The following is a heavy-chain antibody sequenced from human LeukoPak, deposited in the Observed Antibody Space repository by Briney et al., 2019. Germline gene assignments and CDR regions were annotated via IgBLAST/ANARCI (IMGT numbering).Heavy chain of an antibody. V-gene: IGHV4-39*01. D-gene: IGHD2-15*01. CDR1: GGSISSSSYY. Sequence: SETLSLTCTVSGGSISSSSYYWGWIRQPPGKGLEWIGSIYYSGSTYYNPSLKSRVTISVDTSKDQFTLKLSSVTAADTAVYYCASPGPIRLRDAFDIWGQGTMVTVSS. CDR3: ASPGPIRLRDAFDI. CDR2: IYYSGST. J-gene: IGHJ3*02.